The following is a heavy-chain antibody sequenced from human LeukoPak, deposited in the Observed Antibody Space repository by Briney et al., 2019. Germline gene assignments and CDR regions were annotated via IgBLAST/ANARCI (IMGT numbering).Heavy chain of an antibody. J-gene: IGHJ3*02. V-gene: IGHV3-7*03. D-gene: IGHD3-22*01. CDR1: GFTFSNYW. Sequence: PGGSLRLSCAASGFTFSNYWMSWVRQAPGKGLEWVANIKQDGSEKYYVNSVKGRFTISRDNAKNSLYLQMNSLRAEDTAVYYCARGSRDSSGNDAFDIWGQGTMVTVSS. CDR2: IKQDGSEK. CDR3: ARGSRDSSGNDAFDI.